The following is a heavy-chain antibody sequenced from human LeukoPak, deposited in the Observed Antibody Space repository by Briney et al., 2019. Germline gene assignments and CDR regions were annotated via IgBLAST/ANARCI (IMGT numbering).Heavy chain of an antibody. CDR3: AKGSCSSNSCYDFDY. Sequence: GGSLRLSCAASGFTFSNYAMTWVRQAPGRGLEWVSSFSGSGGSTYYADSVKGRFTISRDNSKNTLSLQMNSLRADDTAVYYCAKGSCSSNSCYDFDYWGQGTLVTVSS. CDR2: FSGSGGST. V-gene: IGHV3-23*01. D-gene: IGHD2-2*01. J-gene: IGHJ4*02. CDR1: GFTFSNYA.